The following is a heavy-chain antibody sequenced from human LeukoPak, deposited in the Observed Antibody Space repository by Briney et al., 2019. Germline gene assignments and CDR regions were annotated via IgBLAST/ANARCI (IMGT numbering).Heavy chain of an antibody. J-gene: IGHJ4*02. CDR1: GGSISSYY. D-gene: IGHD1-1*01. V-gene: IGHV4-39*01. Sequence: LETLSLTCTVSGGSISSYYWGWIRQPPGKGLEWIGSIYYSGSTYYNPSLKSRVTISVDTSKNQFSLKLSSVTAADTAVYYCARHDKLEPYNCFDYWGQGTLVTVSS. CDR3: ARHDKLEPYNCFDY. CDR2: IYYSGST.